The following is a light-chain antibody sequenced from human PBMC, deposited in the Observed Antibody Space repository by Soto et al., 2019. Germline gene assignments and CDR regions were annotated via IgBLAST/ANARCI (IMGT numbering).Light chain of an antibody. CDR1: QSISSY. V-gene: IGKV1-39*01. J-gene: IGKJ2*01. Sequence: DIPMTQSPSSLSASVGDRVTITCRASQSISSYLNWYQQKPGKAPKLLIYAASSLQSGVPSRFSGSGSGTDFTLTISSLQPEDFATYDCQQSYSTPYTFGKGTKLEIK. CDR2: AAS. CDR3: QQSYSTPYT.